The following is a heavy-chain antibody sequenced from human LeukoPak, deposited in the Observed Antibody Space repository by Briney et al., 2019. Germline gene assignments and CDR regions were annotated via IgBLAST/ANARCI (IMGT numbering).Heavy chain of an antibody. V-gene: IGHV4-59*11. D-gene: IGHD2-2*02. CDR3: ARTSLHAAIEPHFDY. J-gene: IGHJ4*02. CDR1: GGSISSHY. CDR2: IYYSGST. Sequence: PSETLSLTCTVSGGSISSHYWSWIRQPPGKGLEWMGYIYYSGSTNYNPSLKSRVTISVDTSKNQFSLKLSPVTAADTAVYYCARTSLHAAIEPHFDYWGQGTLVTVSS.